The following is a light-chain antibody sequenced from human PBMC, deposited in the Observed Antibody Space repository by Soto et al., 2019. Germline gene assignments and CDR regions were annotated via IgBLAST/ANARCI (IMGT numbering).Light chain of an antibody. CDR3: QQYNSYSQT. CDR2: KAS. J-gene: IGKJ1*01. Sequence: DIQMTQSPSPLSAPVGDRVTITCRASQSISSWLAWYQQKPGKAPKLLIYKASSLESGVPSRFSGSGSGTEFTLTISSLQPDDFATYYCQQYNSYSQTFGQGTKVDI. V-gene: IGKV1-5*03. CDR1: QSISSW.